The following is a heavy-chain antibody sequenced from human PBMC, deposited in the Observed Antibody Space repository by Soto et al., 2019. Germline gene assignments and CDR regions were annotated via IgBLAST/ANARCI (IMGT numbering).Heavy chain of an antibody. CDR2: IWYDGSNK. J-gene: IGHJ6*02. V-gene: IGHV3-33*01. Sequence: PGGSLRLSCAASGFTFSSYGMHWVRQAPGKGLEWVAVIWYDGSNKYYADSVKGRFTISRDNSKNTLYLQMNSLRAEDTAVYYCARDLDGQIQLWLPTYYYYGMDVWGQGTTVTVSS. D-gene: IGHD5-18*01. CDR1: GFTFSSYG. CDR3: ARDLDGQIQLWLPTYYYYGMDV.